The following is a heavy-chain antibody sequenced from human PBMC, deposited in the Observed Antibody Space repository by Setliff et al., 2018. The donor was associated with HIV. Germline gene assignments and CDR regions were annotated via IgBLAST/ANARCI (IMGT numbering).Heavy chain of an antibody. J-gene: IGHJ3*02. CDR3: ARDLRWYDSSGSHDAFDI. CDR1: GFTFSSYG. D-gene: IGHD3-22*01. CDR2: ISFDGTIK. V-gene: IGHV3-30*03. Sequence: PGGSLRLSCAASGFTFSSYGMHWVRQAPGKGLEWVAFISFDGTIKYYGGSVKGRFTISRDNAKNSLYLQMNSLRAEDTAVYYCARDLRWYDSSGSHDAFDIWGQGTMVTVSS.